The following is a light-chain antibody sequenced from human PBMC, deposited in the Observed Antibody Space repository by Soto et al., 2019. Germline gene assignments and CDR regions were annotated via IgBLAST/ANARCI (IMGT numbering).Light chain of an antibody. CDR3: TSYSSSSTVL. J-gene: IGLJ2*01. V-gene: IGLV2-14*01. CDR1: SSDVGGYNY. Sequence: QSVLTQPASVSGSPGQSITISCTGTSSDVGGYNYVSWYQQHPGKAPKLMIYEVSNRPSGVSHRFSGSTSGNTASLTISGLQAEDEADYYCTSYSSSSTVLFGGGTKLTVL. CDR2: EVS.